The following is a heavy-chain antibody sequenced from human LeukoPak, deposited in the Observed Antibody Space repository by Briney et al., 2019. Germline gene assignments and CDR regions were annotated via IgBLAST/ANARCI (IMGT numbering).Heavy chain of an antibody. D-gene: IGHD3/OR15-3a*01. CDR1: GGTFSSYA. CDR2: IIPILGIA. Sequence: SVKVSCKASGGTFSSYAISWVRQAPGQGLEWMGRIIPILGIANYAQKFQGRVTITADKSTSTAYMELSSLRSEDTAVYYCARDTLGLSPYCYGMDVWGQGTTVTVSS. CDR3: ARDTLGLSPYCYGMDV. V-gene: IGHV1-69*04. J-gene: IGHJ6*02.